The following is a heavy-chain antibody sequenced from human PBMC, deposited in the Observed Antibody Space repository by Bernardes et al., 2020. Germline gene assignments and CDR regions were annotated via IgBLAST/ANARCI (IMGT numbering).Heavy chain of an antibody. Sequence: GGSLRLSCAASGFTFSSYWMSWVRQAPGKGLEWVANIKQDGSEKYYVDSVKGRFTISRDNAKNSLYLQMNSLRAEDTAVYYCARDWGSGYSGYFDYWGQGTLVTVSS. V-gene: IGHV3-7*01. CDR2: IKQDGSEK. J-gene: IGHJ4*02. D-gene: IGHD5-12*01. CDR1: GFTFSSYW. CDR3: ARDWGSGYSGYFDY.